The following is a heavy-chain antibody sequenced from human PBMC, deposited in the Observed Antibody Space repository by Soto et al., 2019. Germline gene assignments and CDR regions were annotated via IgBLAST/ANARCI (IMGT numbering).Heavy chain of an antibody. CDR3: FDF. J-gene: IGHJ4*02. Sequence: SETLSLTCTVSGGSISNSYWSWIRLSPGKGLEWIGYIYSSGSTNYNPSLESRVTISVDTSKNQFSLKLTSLIAADTAINHYFDFWGQGTPVTVSS. CDR1: GGSISNSY. CDR2: IYSSGST. V-gene: IGHV4-59*08.